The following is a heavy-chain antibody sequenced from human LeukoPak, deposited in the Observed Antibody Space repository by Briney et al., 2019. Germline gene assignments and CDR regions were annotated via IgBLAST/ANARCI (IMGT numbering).Heavy chain of an antibody. CDR3: ARFPRDPWRFDY. D-gene: IGHD5-12*01. V-gene: IGHV3-7*03. CDR2: IKEDGSES. CDR1: GITFRSYG. J-gene: IGHJ4*02. Sequence: PGGSLRLSCAASGITFRSYGMHWVRQAQGKGLEWVANIKEDGSESYYVDSVKGRFTISRDNTKNSLYLQMNSLRAEDTAVYYCARFPRDPWRFDYWGQGTLVTVSS.